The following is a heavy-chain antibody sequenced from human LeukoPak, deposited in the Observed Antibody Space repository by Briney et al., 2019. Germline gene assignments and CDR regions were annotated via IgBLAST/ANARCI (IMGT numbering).Heavy chain of an antibody. V-gene: IGHV4-39*07. CDR1: GGSISSSSYY. Sequence: ASETLSLTCTVSGGSISSSSYYWGWIRQPPGKGLEWIGSIYYSGSTYYNPSLKSRVTISVDTSKNQFSLKLSSVTAADTAVYYCASHYYDSSGYLRGDAFDIWGQGTMVTVSS. CDR2: IYYSGST. CDR3: ASHYYDSSGYLRGDAFDI. J-gene: IGHJ3*02. D-gene: IGHD3-22*01.